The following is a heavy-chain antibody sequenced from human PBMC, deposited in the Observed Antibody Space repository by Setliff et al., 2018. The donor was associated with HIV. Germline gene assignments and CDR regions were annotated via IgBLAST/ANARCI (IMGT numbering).Heavy chain of an antibody. J-gene: IGHJ6*03. CDR1: AYSSTTSW. D-gene: IGHD6-19*01. V-gene: IGHV5-10-1*01. CDR2: IAPRDSYT. Sequence: GESLKISCKVSAYSSTTSWITWVRQMPGKGLEWMGRIAPRDSYTDYSPSFEGHVTISFDKFVSTAYLQWSSLKASDTAMYYCARLEVAGAYSYYYMDVWGKGTTVTVSS. CDR3: ARLEVAGAYSYYYMDV.